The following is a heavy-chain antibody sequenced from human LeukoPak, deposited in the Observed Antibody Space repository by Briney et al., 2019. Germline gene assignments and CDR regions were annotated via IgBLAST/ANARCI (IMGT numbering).Heavy chain of an antibody. J-gene: IGHJ4*02. CDR2: IYYSGSN. CDR1: GGSISSGDYD. D-gene: IGHD6-19*01. Sequence: SETLSLTCTVSGGSISSGDYDWRWIRQPPGKGLEWIAYIYYSGSNYYNPCLKSRFTISVDTAKHQSSLKLSSVTAADTAVYYCARMGSRYSSGWYVGYWGQGTLVTVSS. V-gene: IGHV4-30-4*08. CDR3: ARMGSRYSSGWYVGY.